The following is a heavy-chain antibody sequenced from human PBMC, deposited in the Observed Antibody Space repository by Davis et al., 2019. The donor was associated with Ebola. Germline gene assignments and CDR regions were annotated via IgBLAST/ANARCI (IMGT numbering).Heavy chain of an antibody. J-gene: IGHJ4*02. CDR1: GCTFSSYS. CDR2: IKQDGSEK. CDR3: SVSNSVDY. V-gene: IGHV3-7*03. D-gene: IGHD4-23*01. Sequence: GESLKISCAASGCTFSSYSMNWVRQAPGKGLEWVANIKQDGSEKYYVDSVKGRFTISRDNAKNSLYLQMNSLRAEDTAVYYCSVSNSVDYWGQGTLVTVSS.